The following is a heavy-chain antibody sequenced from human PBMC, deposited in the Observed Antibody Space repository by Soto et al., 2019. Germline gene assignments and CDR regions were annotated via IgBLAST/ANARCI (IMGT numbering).Heavy chain of an antibody. CDR1: GFTFSSYA. V-gene: IGHV3-30-3*01. D-gene: IGHD4-17*01. J-gene: IGHJ4*02. CDR2: ISYDGSNK. Sequence: QVQLVESGGGVVQPGRSLRLSCAASGFTFSSYAMHWVRQAPGKGLEWVAVISYDGSNKYYADSVKGRFTISRDNSKNTLYLHMNSLRAEDTAVYYCARDSDYGPPLAYWGQGTLVTVSS. CDR3: ARDSDYGPPLAY.